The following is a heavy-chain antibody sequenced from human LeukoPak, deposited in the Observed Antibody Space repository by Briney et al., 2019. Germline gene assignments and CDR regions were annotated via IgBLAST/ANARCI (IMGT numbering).Heavy chain of an antibody. V-gene: IGHV4-30-4*08. CDR2: SYYSGST. J-gene: IGHJ4*02. CDR3: ARGERRYGSGSNPDDY. CDR1: GGSISSGDYY. Sequence: SETLSLTCTVSGGSISSGDYYWSWIRQPPGKGLEWIGYSYYSGSTYYNPSLKSRVTISVDTSKNQFSLKLSSVTAADTAVYYCARGERRYGSGSNPDDYWGQGTLFTVSS. D-gene: IGHD3-10*01.